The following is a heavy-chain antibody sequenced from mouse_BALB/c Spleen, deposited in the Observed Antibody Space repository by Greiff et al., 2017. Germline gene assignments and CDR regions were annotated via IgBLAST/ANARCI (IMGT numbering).Heavy chain of an antibody. V-gene: IGHV14-3*02. Sequence: VQLKQSGAELVKPGASVKLSCTASGFNIKDTYMHWVKQRPEQGLEWIGRIDPANGNTKYDPKFQGKATITAETSSNTAYLQLSSLTSEDTAVYYCARSSYGNSRAMDYWGQGTSVTVSS. CDR3: ARSSYGNSRAMDY. CDR2: IDPANGNT. J-gene: IGHJ4*01. D-gene: IGHD2-1*01. CDR1: GFNIKDTY.